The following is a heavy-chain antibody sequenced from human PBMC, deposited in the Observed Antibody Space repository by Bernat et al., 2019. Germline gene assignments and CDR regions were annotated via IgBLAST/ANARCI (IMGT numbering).Heavy chain of an antibody. CDR3: ARDRGIRSNLNYYYYGMDV. V-gene: IGHV3-30*19. D-gene: IGHD5-18*01. CDR1: GFTFSSYG. Sequence: QVQLVESGGGVVQPGRSLRLSCAASGFTFSSYGMHWVRQAPGKGLEWVAVISYDGSNKYYADSVKGRFTISRDNSKNTLYLQMNSLRAEDTAVYYCARDRGIRSNLNYYYYGMDVWGQGTTVTVSS. CDR2: ISYDGSNK. J-gene: IGHJ6*02.